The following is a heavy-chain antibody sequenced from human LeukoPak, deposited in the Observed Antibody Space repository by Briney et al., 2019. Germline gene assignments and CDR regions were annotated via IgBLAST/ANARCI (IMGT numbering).Heavy chain of an antibody. CDR3: AREGSYYFDC. Sequence: GGSLRLSCAASGFTFSDYSMNWVRQAPGKGLEWVSSISSSGTYIYYADSVKGRFTVSRDNAKNSLYLQMNSLRAEDTAVYYCAREGSYYFDCWGQGTLVTVSS. CDR1: GFTFSDYS. V-gene: IGHV3-21*01. J-gene: IGHJ4*02. CDR2: ISSSGTYI.